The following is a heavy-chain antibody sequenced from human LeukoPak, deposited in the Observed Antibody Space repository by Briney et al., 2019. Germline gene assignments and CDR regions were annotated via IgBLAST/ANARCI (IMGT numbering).Heavy chain of an antibody. CDR1: GYTFTGYY. J-gene: IGHJ4*02. CDR3: AREIDVAGTDAFDY. D-gene: IGHD6-19*01. V-gene: IGHV1-2*02. CDR2: INPNSGGT. Sequence: GASVKVSCKASGYTFTGYYMHWVRQAPGQGLEWMGWINPNSGGTNYAKKFQGRVTMTRDTSITTAYLELSRLRSDDTAVYYCAREIDVAGTDAFDYWGQGTLVTVSS.